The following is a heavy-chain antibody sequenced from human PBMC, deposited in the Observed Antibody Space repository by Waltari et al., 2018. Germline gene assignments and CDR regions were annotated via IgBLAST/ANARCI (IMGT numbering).Heavy chain of an antibody. CDR3: ATVPRDAEFWSGSLNWFDP. V-gene: IGHV1-24*01. CDR2: FDPEDGET. CDR1: GYTLTELS. D-gene: IGHD3-3*01. J-gene: IGHJ5*02. Sequence: VQLVQSGAEVKKPGASVKVSCKVSGYTLTELSMHWVRQAPGKGLEWMGGFDPEDGETIYAQKFQGRVTMTEDTSTDTAYMELSSLRSEDTAVYYCATVPRDAEFWSGSLNWFDPWGQGTLVTVSS.